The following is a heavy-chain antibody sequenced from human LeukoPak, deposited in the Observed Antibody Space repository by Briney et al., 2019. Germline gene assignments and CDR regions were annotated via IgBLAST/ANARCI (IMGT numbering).Heavy chain of an antibody. CDR1: GFTFSDYY. V-gene: IGHV3-11*01. Sequence: PGGSLRLSCAASGFTFSDYYMSWIRQPPGKGLEWVSYISSSGSTIYYADSVKGRFTISRDNAKNSLYLQMNSLRAEDTAVYYCAKYPGYYGSGSYYAQYYFDYWGQGTLVTVSS. D-gene: IGHD3-10*01. CDR2: ISSSGSTI. J-gene: IGHJ4*02. CDR3: AKYPGYYGSGSYYAQYYFDY.